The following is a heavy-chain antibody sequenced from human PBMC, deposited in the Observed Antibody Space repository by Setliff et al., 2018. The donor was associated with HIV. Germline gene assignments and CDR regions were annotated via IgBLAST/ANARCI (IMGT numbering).Heavy chain of an antibody. CDR3: ARNHYYGSGKNRWFDP. J-gene: IGHJ5*02. CDR1: GGSISGYY. D-gene: IGHD3-10*01. CDR2: MYYSGST. V-gene: IGHV4-59*08. Sequence: PSETLSLTCTVSGGSISGYYWSWIRQPPGKGLEWIGYMYYSGSTNYNPSLKRRVTISVDTSKNQFSLKLTSVTAADTAVYYCARNHYYGSGKNRWFDPWGQGMLVTVSS.